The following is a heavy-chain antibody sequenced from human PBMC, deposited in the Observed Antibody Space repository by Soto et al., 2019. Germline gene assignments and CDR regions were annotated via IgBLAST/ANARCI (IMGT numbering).Heavy chain of an antibody. V-gene: IGHV2-5*02. D-gene: IGHD2-15*01. CDR1: GFSLSTSGGG. CDR2: IYWDDDK. CDR3: AHRPSYCSGYSCYSGFDY. J-gene: IGHJ4*02. Sequence: QITLKESGPTLVKPTQTLTLTCTFSGFSLSTSGGGVGWIRQPPGKALEWLALIYWDDDKRYSPSLKSRLTSNKDTAKIQVVLTITYMDPEYTATYYCAHRPSYCSGYSCYSGFDYWGQGTLVTVSS.